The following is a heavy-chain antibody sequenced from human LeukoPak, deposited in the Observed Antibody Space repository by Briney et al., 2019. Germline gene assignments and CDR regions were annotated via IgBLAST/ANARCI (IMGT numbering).Heavy chain of an antibody. J-gene: IGHJ4*02. CDR1: GYTFTSYG. CDR2: ISAYNGNT. V-gene: IGHV1-18*01. CDR3: ARSGKSSGYYPQGY. D-gene: IGHD3-22*01. Sequence: GASVRVSCTASGYTFTSYGISWVRQAPGQGLEWMGWISAYNGNTTYAQKLQGRVTMTTDTSTSTAYMELRSLRSDDTAVYYCARSGKSSGYYPQGYWGQGTLVTVSS.